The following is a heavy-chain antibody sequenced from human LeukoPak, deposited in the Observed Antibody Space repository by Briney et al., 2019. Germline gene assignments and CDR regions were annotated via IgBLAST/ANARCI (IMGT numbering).Heavy chain of an antibody. J-gene: IGHJ4*02. Sequence: SETLSLTCTVPGGSVSSIPFYWGWIRQPPEKGLQWIGNIYYSGSTYYNPALSSRVTMSVDTSKNQFSLKMTYVTAADTAVYYCARLSKGRYFDYIFDYWGQGILVTVSS. V-gene: IGHV4-39*01. CDR3: ARLSKGRYFDYIFDY. CDR1: GGSVSSIPFY. D-gene: IGHD3-9*01. CDR2: IYYSGST.